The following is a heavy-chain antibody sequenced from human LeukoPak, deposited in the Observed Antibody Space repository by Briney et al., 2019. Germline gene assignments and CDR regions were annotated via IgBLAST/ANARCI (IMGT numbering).Heavy chain of an antibody. D-gene: IGHD2-21*02. CDR1: GGSLSYYY. CDR2: INRSGST. J-gene: IGHJ4*02. V-gene: IGHV4-34*01. CDR3: ARGGFYCGDDGYVDY. Sequence: SETLSLTCAVSGGSLSYYYWSWIRQPPEKGLEWIGEINRSGSTNYNPSLKSRVSISVDTSKNQFSLKLSSVTAADTAVYYCARGGFYCGDDGYVDYWGQGTLVTVSS.